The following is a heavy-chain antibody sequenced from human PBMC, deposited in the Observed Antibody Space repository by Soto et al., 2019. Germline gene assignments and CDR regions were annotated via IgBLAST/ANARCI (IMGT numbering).Heavy chain of an antibody. CDR3: ARVWTTVTNWFDP. J-gene: IGHJ5*02. CDR2: IYHSGST. D-gene: IGHD4-17*01. CDR1: GGSISSSNW. Sequence: PSETLSLTCAVSGGSISSSNWWSWVRQPPGKGLEWIGEIYHSGSTHYNPSLKSRVTISVDKSKNQFSLKPSSVTAADTAVYYCARVWTTVTNWFDPWGQGTLVTVSS. V-gene: IGHV4-4*02.